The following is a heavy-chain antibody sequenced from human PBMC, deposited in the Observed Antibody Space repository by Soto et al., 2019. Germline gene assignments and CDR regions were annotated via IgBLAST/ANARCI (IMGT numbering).Heavy chain of an antibody. CDR2: ISGSGSNP. J-gene: IGHJ4*02. CDR3: AKTASMTIRDGFDH. D-gene: IGHD4-17*01. V-gene: IGHV3-23*01. Sequence: EVQVLESGGGLVQPGGSLRLSCAASGFTFSSYAMNWVRQAPGQGLEWVSAISGSGSNPYYADSVKGRFTISRDNSKNTPYLQMNSLRAEDTALYYCAKTASMTIRDGFDHWGQGTLVTVSS. CDR1: GFTFSSYA.